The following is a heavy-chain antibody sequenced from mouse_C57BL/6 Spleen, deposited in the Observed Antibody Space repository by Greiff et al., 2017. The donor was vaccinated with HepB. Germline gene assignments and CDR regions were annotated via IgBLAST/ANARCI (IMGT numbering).Heavy chain of an antibody. CDR1: GYSITSGYY. J-gene: IGHJ2*01. V-gene: IGHV3-6*01. CDR3: ARHYGSSYDFDY. CDR2: ISYDGSN. Sequence: EVQRVESGPGLVKPSQSLSLTCSVTGYSITSGYYWNWIRQFPGNKLEWMGYISYDGSNNYNPSLKNRISITRDTSKNQFFLKLNSVTTEDTATYYCARHYGSSYDFDYWGQGTTLTVSS. D-gene: IGHD1-1*01.